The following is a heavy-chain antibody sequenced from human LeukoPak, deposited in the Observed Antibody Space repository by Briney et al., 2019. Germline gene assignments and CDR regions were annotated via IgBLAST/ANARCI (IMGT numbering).Heavy chain of an antibody. V-gene: IGHV4-39*07. J-gene: IGHJ4*02. CDR2: IYYSGST. CDR1: GGSISSSSYY. D-gene: IGHD3-10*01. CDR3: ARGGWLGGAFDY. Sequence: KPSEALSLTCTGTGGSISSSSYYWGWIRQPPRKGLEWIGSIYYSGSTYYNPSLKSRVTISVDTSKNQFSLKLSSVTAADTAVYYCARGGWLGGAFDYWGQGTLVTVSS.